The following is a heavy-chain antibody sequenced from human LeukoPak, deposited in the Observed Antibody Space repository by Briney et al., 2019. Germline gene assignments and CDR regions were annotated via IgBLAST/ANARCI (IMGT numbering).Heavy chain of an antibody. D-gene: IGHD2-15*01. V-gene: IGHV3-43D*03. CDR2: ISWNGAST. CDR3: AKDGVVAALGDNWFDP. J-gene: IGHJ5*02. CDR1: GFTFDDYA. Sequence: GGSLRLSGAASGFTFDDYAMDWVRHAPGKGLEGVSLISWNGASTYYADSVKGRFTISRDNSKNSLYLQMNSLRAEDTAFYYCAKDGVVAALGDNWFDPWGQGTLVTVSS.